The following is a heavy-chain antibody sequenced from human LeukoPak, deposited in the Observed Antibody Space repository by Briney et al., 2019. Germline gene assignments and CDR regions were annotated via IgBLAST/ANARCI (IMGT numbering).Heavy chain of an antibody. D-gene: IGHD4-17*01. J-gene: IGHJ6*03. CDR2: IIPIFGTA. CDR1: VGTFSSYA. Sequence: ASVKVSCKASVGTFSSYAISWVRQPPGQGREGMGRIIPIFGTANYEQQLQGRVTITTDESTSTASMELRSLRSEDTAVYYCARGYGDYGSYYYYMDVWGKGTTVTVSS. CDR3: ARGYGDYGSYYYYMDV. V-gene: IGHV1-69*05.